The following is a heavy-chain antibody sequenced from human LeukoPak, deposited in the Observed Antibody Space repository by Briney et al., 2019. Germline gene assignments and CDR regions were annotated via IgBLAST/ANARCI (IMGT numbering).Heavy chain of an antibody. CDR3: ARPSPPGDGYNPSDQ. CDR1: GFTFSSYS. J-gene: IGHJ4*02. Sequence: GGSLRLSCAASGFTFSSYSMNWVRQAPGKGLEWVAVTSNDERNKYYAESVKGRFTISRDNSNSMVYLQMTSLRLEDTAVYYCARPSPPGDGYNPSDQWGQGSLVIVSS. D-gene: IGHD5-24*01. V-gene: IGHV3-30*03. CDR2: TSNDERNK.